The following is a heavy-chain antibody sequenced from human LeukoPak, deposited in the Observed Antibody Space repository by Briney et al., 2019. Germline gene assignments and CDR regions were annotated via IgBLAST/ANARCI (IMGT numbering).Heavy chain of an antibody. J-gene: IGHJ4*02. Sequence: ASVKVSCKASGYTFTSYDISWVRQAPGQGLEWMGWISAYNGNTNYAQKLQGRVTMTTDTSTSTAYMELRSLRSDDTAVYYCARVAGIAVAGTADYWGQGTLVTVSS. CDR3: ARVAGIAVAGTADY. CDR1: GYTFTSYD. D-gene: IGHD6-19*01. CDR2: ISAYNGNT. V-gene: IGHV1-18*01.